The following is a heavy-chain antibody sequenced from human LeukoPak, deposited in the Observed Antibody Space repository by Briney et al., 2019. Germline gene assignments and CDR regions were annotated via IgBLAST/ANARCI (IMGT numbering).Heavy chain of an antibody. V-gene: IGHV3-74*01. J-gene: IGHJ6*02. CDR1: GFTFRGYW. D-gene: IGHD3-10*01. CDR3: ARGGYGAGSTYYYGMDV. CDR2: INNVGSTT. Sequence: GSLRLSCAATGFTFRGYWFHWVRQVPGKGLVWVSRINNVGSTTIYADSVKGRFTISRDNAKNSLYLQMNSLRVEDTAVYYCARGGYGAGSTYYYGMDVWGQGTTVTVSS.